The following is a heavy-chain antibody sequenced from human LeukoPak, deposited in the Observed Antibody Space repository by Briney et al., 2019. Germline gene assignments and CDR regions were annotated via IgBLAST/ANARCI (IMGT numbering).Heavy chain of an antibody. CDR3: ARDHDYSGRKGGCFDY. J-gene: IGHJ4*02. Sequence: GGSLRLSCAASGFTFSSYGMHWVRQAPGKGLEWVAVISYDGSNKYYADSVKGRFTISRDNSKNTLYLQMNSLRAEDTAVYYCARDHDYSGRKGGCFDYWGQGTLVTVSS. CDR2: ISYDGSNK. CDR1: GFTFSSYG. D-gene: IGHD2-21*01. V-gene: IGHV3-30*03.